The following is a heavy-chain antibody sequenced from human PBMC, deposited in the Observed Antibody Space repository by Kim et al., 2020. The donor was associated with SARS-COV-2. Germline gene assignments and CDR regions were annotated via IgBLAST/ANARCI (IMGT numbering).Heavy chain of an antibody. D-gene: IGHD2-15*01. V-gene: IGHV4-4*02. Sequence: PSLKSRVTISVDKSKNQFSLKLSSVTAADTAVYYCARIPVVTLPYNWFDPWGQGTLVTVSS. J-gene: IGHJ5*02. CDR3: ARIPVVTLPYNWFDP.